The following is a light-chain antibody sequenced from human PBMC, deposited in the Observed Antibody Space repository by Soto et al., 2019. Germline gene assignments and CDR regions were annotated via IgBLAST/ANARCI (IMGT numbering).Light chain of an antibody. CDR3: QEYGSSPWT. V-gene: IGKV3-20*01. CDR2: GES. CDR1: RSVSSY. Sequence: EIVLTQSSATLSLSPGERASLSCRASRSVSSYLAWYQQKPGQAPRLLIYGESRRATGIPDRFSGSGSGADFTLTISRLEPEDFAVYYCQEYGSSPWTFGQGTKVDIK. J-gene: IGKJ1*01.